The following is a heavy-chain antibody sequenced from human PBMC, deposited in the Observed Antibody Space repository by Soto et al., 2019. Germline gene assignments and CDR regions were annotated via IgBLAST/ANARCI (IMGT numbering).Heavy chain of an antibody. CDR1: GGSISSSSYY. D-gene: IGHD4-17*01. CDR3: ARQCYGDYGYEWFDS. J-gene: IGHJ5*01. V-gene: IGHV4-39*01. Sequence: SETLSLTCTVSGGSISSSSYYWGWIRQPPGKGLEWIGSIYYSGSTYYNPSLKSRVTISVDTSKNQFSLKLSSVTAADTAVYYCARQCYGDYGYEWFDSWGQGTLVTVS. CDR2: IYYSGST.